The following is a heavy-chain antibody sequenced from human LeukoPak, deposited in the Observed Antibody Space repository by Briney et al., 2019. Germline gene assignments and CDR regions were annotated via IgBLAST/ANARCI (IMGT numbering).Heavy chain of an antibody. Sequence: PGRSLRLSCAASGFTFSSYAMHWVRQAPGKGLEWVAVISYDGSNKYYADSVKGRFTISRDNSKNTLYLQMNSLRAEDTAVYYCARAGSSWYFGAFDIWGQGTMVTVSS. CDR3: ARAGSSWYFGAFDI. V-gene: IGHV3-30*14. CDR2: ISYDGSNK. D-gene: IGHD6-13*01. CDR1: GFTFSSYA. J-gene: IGHJ3*02.